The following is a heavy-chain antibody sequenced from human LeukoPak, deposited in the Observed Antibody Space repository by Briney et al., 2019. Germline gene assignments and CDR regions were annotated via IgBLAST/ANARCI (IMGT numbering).Heavy chain of an antibody. CDR3: ARAYKDRSLAGKKEFFQH. V-gene: IGHV3-9*01. Sequence: GGSLRLSCAASGFTFDNYAMNWVRQVPGKGLEWISLVSWNSGTIGYADSVKGRFTISRDNANNFLYLQMNSLRAEDTALYYCARAYKDRSLAGKKEFFQHWGQGTLVTVSS. CDR2: VSWNSGTI. CDR1: GFTFDNYA. D-gene: IGHD6-19*01. J-gene: IGHJ1*01.